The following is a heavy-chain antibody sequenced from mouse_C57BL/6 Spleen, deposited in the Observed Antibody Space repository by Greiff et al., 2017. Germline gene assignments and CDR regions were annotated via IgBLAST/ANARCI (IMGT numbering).Heavy chain of an antibody. Sequence: VQLVESGAELARPGASVKLSCKASGYTFTSYGISWVKQRTGQGLEWIGEIYPRSGNTYYNEKFKGKATLTADKSSSTAYMELRSLTSEDSAVYFCARGQLRLHYAMDYWGQGTSVTVSS. J-gene: IGHJ4*01. V-gene: IGHV1-81*01. CDR1: GYTFTSYG. CDR2: IYPRSGNT. CDR3: ARGQLRLHYAMDY. D-gene: IGHD3-2*02.